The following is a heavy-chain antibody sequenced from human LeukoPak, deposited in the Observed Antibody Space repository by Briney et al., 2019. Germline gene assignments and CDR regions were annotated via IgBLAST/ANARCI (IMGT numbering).Heavy chain of an antibody. CDR2: ISAYNGNT. CDR3: ARDIVVVPAAIEFYYYYGMDV. Sequence: GASVKVSCKASGYTFTSYGISWVRQAPGQGLEWMGWISAYNGNTNYAQKLQGRVTMTTDTSTSTAYMELRSLRYDDTAVYYCARDIVVVPAAIEFYYYYGMDVWGQGTTVTVSS. CDR1: GYTFTSYG. J-gene: IGHJ6*02. V-gene: IGHV1-18*01. D-gene: IGHD2-2*02.